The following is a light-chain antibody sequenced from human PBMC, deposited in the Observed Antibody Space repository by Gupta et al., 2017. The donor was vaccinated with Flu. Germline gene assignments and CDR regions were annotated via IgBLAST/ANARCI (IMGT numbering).Light chain of an antibody. CDR2: KAS. Sequence: DIQMTQSPSTLSASAGDRVTITCRASQSISSWLAWYQQKPGKAPKLLISKASSLESGVPSRFSGSGSGTEFTLTISSLQPDDFATYYCQQYNRLGLTFGGGTKVEIK. CDR3: QQYNRLGLT. J-gene: IGKJ4*01. CDR1: QSISSW. V-gene: IGKV1-5*03.